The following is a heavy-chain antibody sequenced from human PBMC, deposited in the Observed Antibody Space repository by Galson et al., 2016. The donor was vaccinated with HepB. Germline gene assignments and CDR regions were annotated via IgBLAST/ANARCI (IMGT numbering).Heavy chain of an antibody. CDR2: ISSFNGNT. CDR3: ARRGYTSGYYSFYYMDV. CDR1: GYTFTKYG. D-gene: IGHD6-19*01. J-gene: IGHJ6*03. V-gene: IGHV1-18*04. Sequence: SVKVSCKASGYTFTKYGISWVRQAPGQGLEWLGWISSFNGNTNYAHNFRGRVTMTSDASTNTAYMELRSLRSDDSAVYYCARRGYTSGYYSFYYMDVWGQGTLGTVSS.